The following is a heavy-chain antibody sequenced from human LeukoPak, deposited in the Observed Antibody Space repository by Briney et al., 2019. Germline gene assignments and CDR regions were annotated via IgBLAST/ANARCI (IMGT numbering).Heavy chain of an antibody. CDR1: GYTFTSYA. J-gene: IGHJ1*01. Sequence: PAASVKVSCKASGYTFTSYAMNWVRQAPGQGLEWMGRINPNSGGTNYAQKFQGRVTMTRDTSISTAYMELSRLRSDDTAVYYCARRETEYFQHWGQGTLVTVSS. CDR2: INPNSGGT. D-gene: IGHD1-26*01. CDR3: ARRETEYFQH. V-gene: IGHV1-2*06.